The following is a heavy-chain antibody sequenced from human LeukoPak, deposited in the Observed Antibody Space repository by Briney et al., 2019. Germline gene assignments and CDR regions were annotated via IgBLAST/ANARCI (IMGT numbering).Heavy chain of an antibody. Sequence: NAGGSLRLSCAASGFTFSSYSMNWVRQAPGKGLEWVSSISSSSSYIYYADSVKGRFTISRDNAKNSLYLQMNSLRAEDTAVYYCARDRPYSSSWFDAFDIWGQGTMVTVSS. D-gene: IGHD6-13*01. CDR2: ISSSSSYI. CDR1: GFTFSSYS. CDR3: ARDRPYSSSWFDAFDI. J-gene: IGHJ3*02. V-gene: IGHV3-21*01.